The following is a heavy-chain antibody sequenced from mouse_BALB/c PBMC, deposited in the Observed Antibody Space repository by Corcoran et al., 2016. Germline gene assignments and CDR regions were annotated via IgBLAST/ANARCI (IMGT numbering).Heavy chain of an antibody. CDR1: GFTFSSYG. CDR2: ISYDGSNK. V-gene: IGHV5-17*01. CDR3: SKDLRGAGTDAYDAFDI. Sequence: VQLVESGGGVVQPGRSLRLSCAASGFTFSSYGMHWVRQAPGKGLEWVAVISYDGSNKYYADSVKGRFTISRDNSKNTLYLQMNSLRAEDTAVYYCSKDLRGAGTDAYDAFDIWGQGTMVTVSS. D-gene: IGHD2-12*01. J-gene: IGHJ3*01.